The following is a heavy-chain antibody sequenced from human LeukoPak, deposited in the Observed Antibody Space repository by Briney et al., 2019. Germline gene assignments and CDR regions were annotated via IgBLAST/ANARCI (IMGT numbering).Heavy chain of an antibody. D-gene: IGHD6-19*01. Sequence: PGGSLRLSCAASGFTFSSYSMKWVRQAPGNGLEWVSSISSSSSYIYYADSVKGRFTVYRDNAKNSLYLQMNSLGAEDTAVHSFARASVAGISDYWGQGPLVTVSS. CDR2: ISSSSSYI. J-gene: IGHJ4*02. CDR3: ARASVAGISDY. CDR1: GFTFSSYS. V-gene: IGHV3-21*01.